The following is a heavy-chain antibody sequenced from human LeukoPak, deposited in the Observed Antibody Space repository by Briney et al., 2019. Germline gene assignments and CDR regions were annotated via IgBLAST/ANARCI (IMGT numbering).Heavy chain of an antibody. Sequence: EASVKVSCKASGYTFTSYGFSWVRQAPGQGLEWMGWISTHNGNTKYAQKLQGRVTMTTDTSMSTAHMELRSLRPDDTAVYYCARGGYYYDSSGYYTFDYWGQGTLVTVSS. CDR1: GYTFTSYG. D-gene: IGHD3-22*01. V-gene: IGHV1-18*01. CDR2: ISTHNGNT. J-gene: IGHJ4*02. CDR3: ARGGYYYDSSGYYTFDY.